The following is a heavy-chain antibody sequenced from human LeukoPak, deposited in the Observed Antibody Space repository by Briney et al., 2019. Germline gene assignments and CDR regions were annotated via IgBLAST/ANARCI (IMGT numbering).Heavy chain of an antibody. D-gene: IGHD1-1*01. Sequence: GGSLRLSCAASGFTFSNYWIHWVRQAPGKGLVWVSRINPAGNYANYADSVKGRFTISRDNAKNTVYLQMNSLRAEDTAVYYCARDPESPRIRGGTPHGMDVWGQGTTVTVSS. V-gene: IGHV3-74*01. CDR3: ARDPESPRIRGGTPHGMDV. CDR1: GFTFSNYW. CDR2: INPAGNYA. J-gene: IGHJ6*02.